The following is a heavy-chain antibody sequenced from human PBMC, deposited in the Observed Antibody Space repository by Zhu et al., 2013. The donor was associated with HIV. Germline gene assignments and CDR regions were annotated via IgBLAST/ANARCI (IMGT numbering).Heavy chain of an antibody. D-gene: IGHD6-6*01. Sequence: QAQLVQSGAEVKKPGSSVKVSCKASGGTFSDYAISWVRQVPGQGLEWMGGISGYNGNTNYAQKLQGRVTMTTDTSTSTAYMELRSLRSDDTAVYYCARDPALTTARPNYYYFGMDVWGQGTTVTVSS. CDR1: GGTFSDYA. CDR2: ISGYNGNT. V-gene: IGHV1-18*01. J-gene: IGHJ6*02. CDR3: ARDPALTTARPNYYYFGMDV.